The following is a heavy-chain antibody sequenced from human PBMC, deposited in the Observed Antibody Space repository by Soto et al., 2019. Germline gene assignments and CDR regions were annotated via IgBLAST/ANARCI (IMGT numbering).Heavy chain of an antibody. J-gene: IGHJ3*02. Sequence: QVQLVESGGGVVQPGRSLRLSCAASGFTFSSYGMHWVRQAPGKGLEWVAVISYDGSNKYYADSVKGRFTISRDNSKNTLYLQMNSLRAEDTAVYYCRYYDSNWHDAFDIWGQGTMVTVSS. CDR1: GFTFSSYG. V-gene: IGHV3-30*03. CDR2: ISYDGSNK. D-gene: IGHD3-22*01. CDR3: RYYDSNWHDAFDI.